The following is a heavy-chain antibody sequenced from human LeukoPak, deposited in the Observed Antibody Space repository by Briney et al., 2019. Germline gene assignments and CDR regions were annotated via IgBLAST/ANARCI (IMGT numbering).Heavy chain of an antibody. CDR2: IRSKTDSGTT. D-gene: IGHD3-10*01. J-gene: IGHJ4*02. CDR3: TTARNMVRGVIPLDY. V-gene: IGHV3-15*01. CDR1: GFTFSNAW. Sequence: GGSLRLSCAASGFTFSNAWMSWDRQAPGKGLEWVGRIRSKTDSGTTDYAAPVKGRCNISRDDSKNTLYLQMNSLKTGDTAVYYCTTARNMVRGVIPLDYWGQGTLVSVSS.